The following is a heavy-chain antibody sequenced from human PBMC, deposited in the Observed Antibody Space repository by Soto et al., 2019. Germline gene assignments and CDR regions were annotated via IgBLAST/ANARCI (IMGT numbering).Heavy chain of an antibody. Sequence: QLQLVQSGTELKKPGSSVKVSCKASGGSFSTYSITWVRQPPGQGPEWMGRIIPMLDITDYAQKFQGRVTITADKSTSTAYMELIRLTSEDTAVYYCAQDVGDLGQGTLVTVSS. J-gene: IGHJ1*01. CDR1: GGSFSTYS. CDR3: AQDVGD. V-gene: IGHV1-69*04. D-gene: IGHD1-26*01. CDR2: IIPMLDIT.